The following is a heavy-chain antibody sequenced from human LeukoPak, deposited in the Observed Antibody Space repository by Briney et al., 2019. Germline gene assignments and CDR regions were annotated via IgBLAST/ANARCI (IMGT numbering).Heavy chain of an antibody. CDR1: GGSISSSSYY. V-gene: IGHV4-39*07. D-gene: IGHD6-13*01. Sequence: SETLSLTCTVSGGSISSSSYYWGWVRQPPGKGLEWIGRIYTSGSTNYNPSLKSRVTMSVDTSKNQFSLKLSSVTAADTAVYYCARDPPGSAAAGFDYWGQGTLVTVSS. CDR3: ARDPPGSAAAGFDY. CDR2: IYTSGST. J-gene: IGHJ4*02.